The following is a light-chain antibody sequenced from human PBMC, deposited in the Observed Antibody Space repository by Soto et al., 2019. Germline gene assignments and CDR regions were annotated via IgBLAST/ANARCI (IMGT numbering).Light chain of an antibody. CDR3: QHYGGMWT. J-gene: IGKJ1*01. V-gene: IGKV1-5*01. Sequence: DIRMTQSPSTLTASVGDRVTITCRASQSITNRLAWYQQKPGKAPKVLIYDASSLESGVPSRFSGSGSGTEFILTISSLQPDDFATYYCQHYGGMWTFGQGTKVDIK. CDR2: DAS. CDR1: QSITNR.